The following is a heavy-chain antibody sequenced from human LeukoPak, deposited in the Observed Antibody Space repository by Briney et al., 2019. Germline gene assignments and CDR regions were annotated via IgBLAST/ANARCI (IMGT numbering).Heavy chain of an antibody. CDR1: GFIFSNSG. J-gene: IGHJ4*02. D-gene: IGHD3-10*01. V-gene: IGHV3-33*01. CDR3: ARNSGGRRYYFTE. CDR2: IYTDGSTK. Sequence: GGSLRLSCAASGFIFSNSGMHWVRQAPGKGLEWVTVIYTDGSTKYYADSVKGRFTISRDNSQNTLYLQMNSLRAEDTAVYYCARNSGGRRYYFTEWGQGTLVTVSS.